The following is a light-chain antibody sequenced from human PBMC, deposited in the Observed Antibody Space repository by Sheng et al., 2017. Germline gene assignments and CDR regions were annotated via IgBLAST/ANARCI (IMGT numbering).Light chain of an antibody. J-gene: IGKJ1*01. CDR1: HSVATLY. CDR3: QEHGKT. CDR2: GPS. V-gene: IGKV3-20*01. Sequence: EIVMTQSPDTLSVSPGETATLSCKASHSVATLYLAWYQQRPGQAPRLLVYGPSFRAPGIPDRFSWGGSGTDFTLTISRLEPEDFAVYYCQEHGKTFGQGTTVEIK.